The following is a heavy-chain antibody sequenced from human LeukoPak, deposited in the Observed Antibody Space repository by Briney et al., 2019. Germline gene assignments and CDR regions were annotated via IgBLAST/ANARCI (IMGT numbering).Heavy chain of an antibody. CDR3: ARAVTYGSGSYPYYYYYIDV. J-gene: IGHJ6*03. Sequence: SVRVSCKPSGGTFSRYAMSWLRQAPGKGLEWMGGIIPMFGTANYAENLQGRLTIAADKSNRTAYMEMSSRRSEDTAVYYCARAVTYGSGSYPYYYYYIDVWGKGTTVTISS. CDR1: GGTFSRYA. D-gene: IGHD3-10*01. V-gene: IGHV1-69*06. CDR2: IIPMFGTA.